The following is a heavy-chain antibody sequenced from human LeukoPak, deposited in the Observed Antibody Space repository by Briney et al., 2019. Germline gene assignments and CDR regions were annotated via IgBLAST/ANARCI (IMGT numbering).Heavy chain of an antibody. J-gene: IGHJ4*02. D-gene: IGHD5-24*01. Sequence: PGGSLRLSCAASGFTFSSYAMHWVRQAPGKGLEWVAVISYDGSNKYYADSVKGRFTISRDNSKNTLYLQMNSLRAEDTAVYYCARATVTGDGYNMDYWGQGTLVTVSS. CDR1: GFTFSSYA. CDR3: ARATVTGDGYNMDY. V-gene: IGHV3-30*04. CDR2: ISYDGSNK.